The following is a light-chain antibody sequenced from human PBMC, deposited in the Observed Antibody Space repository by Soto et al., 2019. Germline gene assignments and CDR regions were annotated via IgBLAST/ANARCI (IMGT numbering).Light chain of an antibody. CDR2: GAS. V-gene: IGKV3D-20*02. CDR1: QSVSNDF. CDR3: QQRSNWPIT. J-gene: IGKJ5*01. Sequence: EIVLTQSPGILSLSPGERATLSCRASQSVSNDFLAWYQQKPGQAPRLLIYGASSRPTDIPARFSGSGSGTDFTLTISSLEPEDFALYYCQQRSNWPITFGQGTRLEI.